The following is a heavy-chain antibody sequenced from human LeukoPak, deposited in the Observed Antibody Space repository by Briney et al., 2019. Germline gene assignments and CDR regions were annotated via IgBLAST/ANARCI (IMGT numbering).Heavy chain of an antibody. J-gene: IGHJ4*02. V-gene: IGHV3-30*03. CDR2: ISYDGSNK. CDR3: ARGRGVAVAGPEFDY. CDR1: GSTFSTYG. Sequence: GGSLRLSCAASGSTFSTYGMHWVRQAPGKGLEWVAFISYDGSNKYYADSVKGRFTISRDNSKNTLYLQMNSLGAEDTAVYFCARGRGVAVAGPEFDYWGQGTLVSVSS. D-gene: IGHD6-19*01.